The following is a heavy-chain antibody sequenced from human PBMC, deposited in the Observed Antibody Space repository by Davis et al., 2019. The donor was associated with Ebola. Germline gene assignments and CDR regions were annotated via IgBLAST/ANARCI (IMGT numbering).Heavy chain of an antibody. J-gene: IGHJ6*02. CDR2: INPNSGGT. Sequence: ASVKVSCKASGYTFTGYYMHWVRQAPGQGLEWMGWINPNSGGTNYAQKFQGWVTMTRDTSISTAYMELSRLRSDDTAVYYCANDFWSGHYGMDVWGQGTTVTVPS. V-gene: IGHV1-2*04. CDR1: GYTFTGYY. CDR3: ANDFWSGHYGMDV. D-gene: IGHD3-3*01.